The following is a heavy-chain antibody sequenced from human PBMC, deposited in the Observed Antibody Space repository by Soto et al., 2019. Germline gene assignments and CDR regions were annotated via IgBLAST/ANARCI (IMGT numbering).Heavy chain of an antibody. V-gene: IGHV1-18*01. CDR2: ISAYNGNT. CDR1: GYTFTSYG. CDR3: AIEDSSSWYSYWFDP. D-gene: IGHD6-13*01. Sequence: ASVKVSCKASGYTFTSYGISWVRQAPGQGLEWMGWISAYNGNTNYAQKLQGRVTMTTDTSTSTAYMELRSLRSDDTAVYYCAIEDSSSWYSYWFDPRGQGTLVTGSS. J-gene: IGHJ5*02.